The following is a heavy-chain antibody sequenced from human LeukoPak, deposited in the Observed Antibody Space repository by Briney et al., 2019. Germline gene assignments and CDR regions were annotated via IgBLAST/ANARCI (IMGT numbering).Heavy chain of an antibody. CDR3: ARGVGSTSPGGDY. Sequence: ASVKVSCKASGYTFTGYYMHWVRQAPGQGLEWMGRINPNSGGTNYAQKFQGRVTMTRDTSISTAYMELSRLRSDDTAVYYCARGVGSTSPGGDYWGQGTLVTVSS. V-gene: IGHV1-2*06. CDR2: INPNSGGT. J-gene: IGHJ4*02. D-gene: IGHD2-2*01. CDR1: GYTFTGYY.